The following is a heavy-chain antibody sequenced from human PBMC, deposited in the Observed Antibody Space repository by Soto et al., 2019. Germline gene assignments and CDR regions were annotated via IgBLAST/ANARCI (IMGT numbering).Heavy chain of an antibody. V-gene: IGHV1-46*01. CDR1: GYTFTRYN. Sequence: QAQLVQSGAEVKKPGASANISCKASGYTFTRYNIHWVRQAPGQGLEWMGIIDTRGGSTDYTQRFQGRVTMTRDTSTGTVYMELSRLGSEDTAVYYCARDLPRDLPLGSFDIWGQGTLVTVSS. CDR3: ARDLPRDLPLGSFDI. J-gene: IGHJ3*02. CDR2: IDTRGGST.